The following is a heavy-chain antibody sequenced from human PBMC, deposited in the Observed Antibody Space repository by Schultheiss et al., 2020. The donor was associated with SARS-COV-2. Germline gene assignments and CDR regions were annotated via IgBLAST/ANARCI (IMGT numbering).Heavy chain of an antibody. CDR1: GGSISSSSYY. J-gene: IGHJ4*02. D-gene: IGHD6-13*01. CDR3: ARGVYPDY. CDR2: IYYSGST. V-gene: IGHV4-39*01. Sequence: SETLSLTCTVSGGSISSSSYYWGWIRQPPGKGLEWIGSIYYSGSTYYNPSLKSRVTISVDTSKNQFSLKLSSVTAADTAVYYCARGVYPDYWGQGTLVTVSS.